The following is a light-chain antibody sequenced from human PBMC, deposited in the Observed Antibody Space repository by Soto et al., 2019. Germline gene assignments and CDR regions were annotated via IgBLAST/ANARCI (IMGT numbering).Light chain of an antibody. J-gene: IGKJ4*01. V-gene: IGKV3-11*01. CDR1: QSVSRY. Sequence: EIVLTQSPATLSLSPGERATLSCRASQSVSRYLAWYQQKPGQAPRLLIYDASNRATVIPARFSGSGSGADFTLTISSLEPEDFAVYYCQQRSDLGTFGGGTKVEIK. CDR3: QQRSDLGT. CDR2: DAS.